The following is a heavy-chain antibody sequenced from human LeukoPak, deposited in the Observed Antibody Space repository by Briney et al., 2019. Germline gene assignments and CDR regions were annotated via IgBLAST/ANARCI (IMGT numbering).Heavy chain of an antibody. Sequence: PSETLSLTCAVSGGSISSSNWWTWVRQPPGKGLEWIGEVHLDGRTNYNPSLKSRLIMSVDLPENHIPLKLTSVTAADTAVYYCAREGGFYRPLDYSGQGTLVTVSS. J-gene: IGHJ4*02. D-gene: IGHD3-3*01. CDR2: VHLDGRT. CDR1: GGSISSSNW. CDR3: AREGGFYRPLDY. V-gene: IGHV4-4*02.